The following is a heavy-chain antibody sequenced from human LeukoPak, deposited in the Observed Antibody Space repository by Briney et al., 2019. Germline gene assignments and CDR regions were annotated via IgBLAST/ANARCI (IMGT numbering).Heavy chain of an antibody. CDR3: AREKAITMVVVARRSAFDI. D-gene: IGHD3-22*01. V-gene: IGHV4-38-2*02. J-gene: IGHJ3*02. Sequence: PSETLSLTCAVSGYSISSGYYWGWIRQPPGKGLEWIGSIYHSGSTYYNPSLKSRVTISVDTSKNQFSLKLSSVTAADTAVYYCAREKAITMVVVARRSAFDIWGQGTMVTASS. CDR1: GYSISSGYY. CDR2: IYHSGST.